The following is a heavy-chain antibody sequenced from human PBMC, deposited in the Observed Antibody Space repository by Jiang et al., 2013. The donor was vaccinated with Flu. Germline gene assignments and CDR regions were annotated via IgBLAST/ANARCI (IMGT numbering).Heavy chain of an antibody. CDR1: GDSVSSNSAA. J-gene: IGHJ4*02. Sequence: SQTLSLTCAISGDSVSSNSAAWNWIRQSPSRGLEWLGRTYYRSKWYNDYAVSVKSRITINPDTSKNQFSLQLNSVTPEDMAVYYCARDLLAYYYDSSGHPMEFDYWAREPWSPSPQ. D-gene: IGHD3-22*01. CDR3: ARDLLAYYYDSSGHPMEFDY. V-gene: IGHV6-1*01. CDR2: TYYRSKWYN.